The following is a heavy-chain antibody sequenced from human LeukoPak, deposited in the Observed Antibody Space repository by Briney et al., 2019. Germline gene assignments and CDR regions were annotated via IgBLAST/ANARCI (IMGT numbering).Heavy chain of an antibody. CDR3: ASGRGDGYDFDY. Sequence: SQTLSLTCTVSDGSISSGSYHCSWIRQPAGKGLEWIGRIYTSGSTNYNPSLKSRVTISVDTSKNQFSLKLSSVTAADTAVYYCASGRGDGYDFDYWGQGTLLTVSS. CDR2: IYTSGST. V-gene: IGHV4-61*02. D-gene: IGHD5-24*01. J-gene: IGHJ4*02. CDR1: DGSISSGSYH.